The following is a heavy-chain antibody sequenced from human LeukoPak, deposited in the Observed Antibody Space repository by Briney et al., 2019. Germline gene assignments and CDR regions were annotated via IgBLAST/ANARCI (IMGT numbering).Heavy chain of an antibody. D-gene: IGHD2-8*02. Sequence: PGGSLRLSCAASGFTFSSYSMNWVRQAPGKGLEWVSSISSSSSYIYYADSVKGRFTISRDNAKNSLYLQMNSLRAEDTAVYYCARALYCTGGVCYTDDAFDIWGQGTMVTVPS. CDR1: GFTFSSYS. CDR3: ARALYCTGGVCYTDDAFDI. V-gene: IGHV3-21*01. CDR2: ISSSSSYI. J-gene: IGHJ3*02.